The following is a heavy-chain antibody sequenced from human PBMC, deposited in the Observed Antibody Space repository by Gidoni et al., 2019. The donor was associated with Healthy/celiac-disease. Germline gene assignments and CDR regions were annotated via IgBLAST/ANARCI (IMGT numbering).Heavy chain of an antibody. J-gene: IGHJ6*02. V-gene: IGHV3-74*01. D-gene: IGHD5-12*01. CDR2: INSDGSST. CDR3: ARVNSLKQSAEMATIHYYYYYGMDV. CDR1: GFTFSSYW. Sequence: EVQLVESGGGLVQPGGSLRLSCAASGFTFSSYWMHWVRQAPGKGLVWVSRINSDGSSTSYADSVKGRFTISRDNAKNTLYLQMNSLRAEDTAVYYCARVNSLKQSAEMATIHYYYYYGMDVWGQGTTVTVSS.